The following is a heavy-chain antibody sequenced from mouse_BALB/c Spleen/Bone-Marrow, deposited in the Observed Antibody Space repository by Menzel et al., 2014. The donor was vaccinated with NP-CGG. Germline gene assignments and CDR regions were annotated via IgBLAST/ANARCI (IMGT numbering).Heavy chain of an antibody. Sequence: VQLVESGPGLVAPSQSLSIPCTVSGFSLTSYALHWVRQPPGKGLEWLGVIWAGGSTNYNSALMSRLNISKDNSKSQVFLKMNSLQTYDTAVYYCARDYGYYKDVGDYWGQGTTLTVSS. J-gene: IGHJ2*01. V-gene: IGHV2-9*02. CDR2: IWAGGST. D-gene: IGHD2-12*01. CDR1: GFSLTSYA. CDR3: ARDYGYYKDVGDY.